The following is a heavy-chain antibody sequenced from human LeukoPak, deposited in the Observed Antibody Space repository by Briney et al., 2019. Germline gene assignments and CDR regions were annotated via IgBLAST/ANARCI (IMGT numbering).Heavy chain of an antibody. CDR1: GGTFSSYA. D-gene: IGHD1-14*01. CDR3: ARDQSTGPLSYGMDV. CDR2: IIPIFGTA. J-gene: IGHJ6*02. Sequence: SAKVSCKASGGTFSSYAISWVRQAPGQGLEWMGGIIPIFGTANYAQKFQGRVTITADESTSTAYMELSSLRSEDTAVYYCARDQSTGPLSYGMDVWGQGTTVTVSS. V-gene: IGHV1-69*13.